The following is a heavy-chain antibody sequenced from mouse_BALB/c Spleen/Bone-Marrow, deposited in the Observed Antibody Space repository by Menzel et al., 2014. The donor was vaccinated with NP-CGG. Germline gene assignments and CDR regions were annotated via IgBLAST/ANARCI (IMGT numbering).Heavy chain of an antibody. D-gene: IGHD2-4*01. CDR2: INPYNADT. CDR3: ARSYDYDERLDY. V-gene: IGHV1-20*02. Sequence: EVKLMESGPELVKSGASVKISCKASGYSFTGYFINWVMQSRGNSLEWIGRINPYNADTFYNQMFKGKATLTVDKSSYTAHMELRSLASEDSAVYYCARSYDYDERLDYWGQGTTLTVSS. J-gene: IGHJ2*01. CDR1: GYSFTGYF.